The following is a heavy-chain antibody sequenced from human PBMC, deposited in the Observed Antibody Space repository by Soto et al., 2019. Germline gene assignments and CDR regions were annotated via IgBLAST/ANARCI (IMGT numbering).Heavy chain of an antibody. CDR3: ARDATDIVVVPAAIQGGGYYYGMDV. Sequence: PGESLKISCAASGFTFSSYSMNWVRQAPGKGLEWVSYISSSSSTIYYADSVKGRFTISRDNAKNSLYLQMNSLRDEDTAVYYCARDATDIVVVPAAIQGGGYYYGMDVWGQGTTVTVSS. J-gene: IGHJ6*02. CDR1: GFTFSSYS. D-gene: IGHD2-2*02. V-gene: IGHV3-48*02. CDR2: ISSSSSTI.